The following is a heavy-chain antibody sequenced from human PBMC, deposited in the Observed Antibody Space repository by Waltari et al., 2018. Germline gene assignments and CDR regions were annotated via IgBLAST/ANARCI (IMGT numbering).Heavy chain of an antibody. Sequence: QVQLQESGPGLVKPSETLSLTCAVSGDSITSASYWGWLRQPPGKGLEWIGYVYHFGSSYDNPSLKSRVTMSVDTSKRQFSLNLSSVTAADTAVYYCARHESAHYGGFDSWGRGTLVTVSA. CDR1: GDSITSASY. CDR2: VYHFGSS. CDR3: ARHESAHYGGFDS. D-gene: IGHD4-17*01. V-gene: IGHV4-38-2*01. J-gene: IGHJ4*02.